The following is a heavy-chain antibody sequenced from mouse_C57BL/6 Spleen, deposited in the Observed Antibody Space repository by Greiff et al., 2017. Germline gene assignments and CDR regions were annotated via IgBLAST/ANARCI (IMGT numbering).Heavy chain of an antibody. J-gene: IGHJ2*01. Sequence: QVQLQQSGAELVRPGASVKLSCKASGYTFTDYYINWVKQRPGQGLEWIARIYPGSGNTYYNEKFKGKATLTAEKSSSTAYMQLSSLTSEDSAVYFCAREGYYDYDEAREGYFDYWGQGTTLTVSS. CDR1: GYTFTDYY. V-gene: IGHV1-76*01. CDR2: IYPGSGNT. CDR3: AREGYYDYDEAREGYFDY. D-gene: IGHD2-4*01.